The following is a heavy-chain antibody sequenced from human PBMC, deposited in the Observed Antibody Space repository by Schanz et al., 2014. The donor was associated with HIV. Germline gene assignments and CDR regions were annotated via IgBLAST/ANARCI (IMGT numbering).Heavy chain of an antibody. D-gene: IGHD3-10*01. CDR1: GFTLTDNY. J-gene: IGHJ4*02. Sequence: VQLVESGGGLGKPGGALRLSCAASGFTLTDNYMSWVRQAPGKGVEWVSYISVNGATREYADSVKGRFTISRDNARTSLYLQMNSLRAEDTAVYYCARVFGRTYGLPDYWGQGTLVTVSS. V-gene: IGHV3-11*01. CDR2: ISVNGATR. CDR3: ARVFGRTYGLPDY.